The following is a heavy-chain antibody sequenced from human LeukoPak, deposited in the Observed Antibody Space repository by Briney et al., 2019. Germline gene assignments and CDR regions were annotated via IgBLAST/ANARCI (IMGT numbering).Heavy chain of an antibody. CDR2: IYPGDSDT. D-gene: IGHD2-2*02. CDR3: ARGVPAAIRYYYYGMGV. J-gene: IGHJ6*02. CDR1: GYSFTSYW. Sequence: HGESLKISCKGSGYSFTSYWIGWVRQMPGKGLEWMGIIYPGDSDTRYSPSFQGQVTISADKSISTAYLQWSSLKASDTAMYYCARGVPAAIRYYYYGMGVWGQGTTVTVSS. V-gene: IGHV5-51*01.